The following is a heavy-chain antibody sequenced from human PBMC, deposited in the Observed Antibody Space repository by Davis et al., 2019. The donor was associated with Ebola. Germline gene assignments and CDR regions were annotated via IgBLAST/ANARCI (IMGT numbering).Heavy chain of an antibody. J-gene: IGHJ6*02. CDR1: GFTFSSYS. D-gene: IGHD3-22*01. CDR2: ISSSSSTI. Sequence: GESLKISCAASGFTFSSYSMNWVRQAPGKGLEWVSYISSSSSTIYYADSVKGRFTISGDNAKNSLYLQMNSLRDEDTAVYYCATLLDYYYDSSGYSYYYGMDVWGQGTTVTVSS. CDR3: ATLLDYYYDSSGYSYYYGMDV. V-gene: IGHV3-48*02.